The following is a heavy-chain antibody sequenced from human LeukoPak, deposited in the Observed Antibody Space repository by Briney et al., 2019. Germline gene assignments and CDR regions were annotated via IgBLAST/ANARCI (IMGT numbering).Heavy chain of an antibody. CDR1: GGSITSYY. CDR2: IYTSGST. J-gene: IGHJ2*01. CDR3: ARAGYCSGGSCYDWYFDL. V-gene: IGHV4-4*07. D-gene: IGHD2-15*01. Sequence: SETLSLTCTVSGGSITSYYWSWIRQPAGKGLEWIGHIYTSGSTNYNPSLMSRVTMSVDTSKNQFSLKLSSVTAADTAVYYCARAGYCSGGSCYDWYFDLWGRGTLVTVSS.